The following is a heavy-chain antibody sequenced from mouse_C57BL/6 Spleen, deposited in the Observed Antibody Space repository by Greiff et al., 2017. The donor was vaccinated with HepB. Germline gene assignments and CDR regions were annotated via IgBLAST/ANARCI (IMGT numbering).Heavy chain of an antibody. CDR3: ARRGDSSGPYYAMDY. Sequence: VQLQQSGPELVKPGASVKISCKASGYAFSSSWMNWVKQRPGKGLEWIGRIYPGDGDTNYNGKFKGKATLTADKSSSTAYMQLSSLPSEDSAVYFCARRGDSSGPYYAMDYWGQGTSVTVSS. CDR1: GYAFSSSW. J-gene: IGHJ4*01. CDR2: IYPGDGDT. D-gene: IGHD3-2*02. V-gene: IGHV1-82*01.